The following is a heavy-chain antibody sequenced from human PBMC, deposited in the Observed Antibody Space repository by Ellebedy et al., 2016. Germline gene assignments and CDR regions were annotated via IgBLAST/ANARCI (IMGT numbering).Heavy chain of an antibody. J-gene: IGHJ4*02. Sequence: SETLSLXCSVSGYGIIAGHYCVWACQPPGKGLECIGTTFHSGITYYNPSLKSRLTISVDTSKNQFSLRLSSVTAADTAVYYCARVEIHGSGNNYFDCWGQGTLVTVSS. V-gene: IGHV4-38-2*02. D-gene: IGHD3-10*01. CDR3: ARVEIHGSGNNYFDC. CDR2: TFHSGIT. CDR1: GYGIIAGHY.